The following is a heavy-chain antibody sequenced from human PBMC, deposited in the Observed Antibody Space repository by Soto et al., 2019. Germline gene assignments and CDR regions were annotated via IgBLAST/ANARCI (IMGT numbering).Heavy chain of an antibody. CDR3: ARGYYDYVWGSYRYLDY. J-gene: IGHJ4*02. D-gene: IGHD3-16*02. CDR2: IIPIFGTA. V-gene: IGHV1-69*01. CDR1: GGTFSSYA. Sequence: QVQLVQSGAEVKKPGSSVKVSCKASGGTFSSYAISWVRQAPGQGLEWMGGIIPIFGTANYAQKFQGRVTITADESTSTAYMELSSLRSEDTAAYYCARGYYDYVWGSYRYLDYWGQGTLVTVSS.